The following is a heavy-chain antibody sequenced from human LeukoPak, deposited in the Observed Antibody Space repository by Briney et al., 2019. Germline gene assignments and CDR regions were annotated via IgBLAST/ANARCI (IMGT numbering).Heavy chain of an antibody. CDR3: AKGNCGGDCFDAFDI. J-gene: IGHJ3*02. V-gene: IGHV3-64*04. CDR1: GFTFSSYA. Sequence: GGSLRLSCSASGFTFSSYAMHWVRQAPGKGLEYVSAISSNGGSTYYADSVKGRFTISRDNSKNTLYLQMNSLRAEDTAVYYCAKGNCGGDCFDAFDIWGQGTMVTVSS. CDR2: ISSNGGST. D-gene: IGHD2-21*02.